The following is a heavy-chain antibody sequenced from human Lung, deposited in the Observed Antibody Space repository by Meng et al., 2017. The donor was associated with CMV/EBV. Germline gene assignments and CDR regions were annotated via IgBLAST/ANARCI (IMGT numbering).Heavy chain of an antibody. CDR3: LRRSGGSV. CDR2: IPHRGSS. CDR1: GDSITNHNW. D-gene: IGHD3-10*01. J-gene: IGHJ1*01. Sequence: VPLRESGPALVKPSETLSLTCAVSGDSITNHNWWAWVRQPPGKGLEWIGEIPHRGSSAYNPSLKSRVSMSIDKSKNQFSLKLTSVTAADTAVYHCLRRSGGSVWGQGTLVTVSS. V-gene: IGHV4-4*02.